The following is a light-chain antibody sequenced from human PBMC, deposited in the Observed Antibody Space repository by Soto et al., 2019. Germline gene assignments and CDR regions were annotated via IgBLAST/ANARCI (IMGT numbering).Light chain of an antibody. V-gene: IGKV1D-8*01. CDR3: QQYYSFPWT. CDR2: SAS. Sequence: VISMTQSPSLLSASTGDLVTITCRVSPGISSFLAWYQQKPGKAPELLIYSASILQGGVPSRFSGSGSGTDFTLTISGLQSDDSATYYCQQYYSFPWTFGQGTKVEVK. J-gene: IGKJ1*01. CDR1: PGISSF.